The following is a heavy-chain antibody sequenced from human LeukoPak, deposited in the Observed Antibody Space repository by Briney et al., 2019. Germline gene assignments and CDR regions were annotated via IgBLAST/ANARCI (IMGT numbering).Heavy chain of an antibody. Sequence: GGSLRLSCAASGFTFSSYAMHWVRQAPGKGLEWVAVISYDGSNKYYADSVKGRFTISRDNSKSTLYLQMNSLRAEDTAVYYCASRGTGWGQGTLVAVSS. CDR1: GFTFSSYA. CDR3: ASRGTG. J-gene: IGHJ4*02. D-gene: IGHD3-16*01. V-gene: IGHV3-30-3*01. CDR2: ISYDGSNK.